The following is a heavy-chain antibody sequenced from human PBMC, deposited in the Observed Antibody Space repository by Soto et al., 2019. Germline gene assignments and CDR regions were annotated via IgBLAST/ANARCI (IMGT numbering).Heavy chain of an antibody. Sequence: QVQLVQSGAEVKKPGASVKVSCKASGYTFTSYYMHWVRQAPGQGLEWMGLINPSGGSTNYAQKFQARVTMTRDTSTSTVYMELSSLGSEDTAVYYCARQYYDFWSGKRHDAFDLWGQGTMVTVSS. J-gene: IGHJ3*01. V-gene: IGHV1-46*03. CDR3: ARQYYDFWSGKRHDAFDL. D-gene: IGHD3-3*01. CDR1: GYTFTSYY. CDR2: INPSGGST.